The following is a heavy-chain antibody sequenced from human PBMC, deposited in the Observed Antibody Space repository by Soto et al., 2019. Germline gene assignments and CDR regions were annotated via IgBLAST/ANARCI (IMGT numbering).Heavy chain of an antibody. V-gene: IGHV1-69*08. CDR1: GGSITNYP. J-gene: IGHJ4*02. D-gene: IGHD3-10*01. CDR3: PSGPAINMAPGMIIPYFDA. CDR2: IIPILGTA. Sequence: QAQLVQSGAEVKKPGSSVKVSCKASGGSITNYPITWVRQAPGQGLEWVGRIIPILGTANYAQKFQGRVTITADKSTNPAPMGLRSPRSEATAVSSCPSGPAINMAPGMIIPYFDAWGQGTRVTVSS.